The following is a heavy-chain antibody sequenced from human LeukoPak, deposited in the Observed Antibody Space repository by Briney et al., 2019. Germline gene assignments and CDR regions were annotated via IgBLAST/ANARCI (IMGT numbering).Heavy chain of an antibody. CDR2: IYYSGST. D-gene: IGHD3-3*01. V-gene: IGHV4-39*07. CDR1: GGSISSSSYY. Sequence: PSETLSLTCSVSGGSISSSSYYWGWIRQPPGKGLEWIGSIYYSGSTYYNPSLKSRVTISVDTSKNQFSLKLSSVTAADTAVYYCARDFPKRYYDFWSGYYFHWGQGTLVTVSS. J-gene: IGHJ4*02. CDR3: ARDFPKRYYDFWSGYYFH.